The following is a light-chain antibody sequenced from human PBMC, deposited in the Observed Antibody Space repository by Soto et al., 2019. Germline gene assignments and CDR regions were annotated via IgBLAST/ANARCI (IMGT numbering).Light chain of an antibody. CDR1: NSDVGGYNF. V-gene: IGLV2-14*01. Sequence: QSVLTQPRSVSGSPGQSVTISCTGTNSDVGGYNFVSWYQQHPDKAPKLIIFEVSNRPSGISSRFSGSKSGNTASLTISGLQAEDEADYYCASYTSSSTSVIFGRGTKLTVL. CDR2: EVS. CDR3: ASYTSSSTSVI. J-gene: IGLJ2*01.